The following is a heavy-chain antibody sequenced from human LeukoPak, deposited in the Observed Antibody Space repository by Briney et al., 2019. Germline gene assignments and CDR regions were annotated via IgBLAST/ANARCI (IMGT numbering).Heavy chain of an antibody. CDR2: IKQDGTEK. CDR3: SRGYSYGY. J-gene: IGHJ4*02. CDR1: GFSFTTYW. Sequence: PGGSLRLSCAASGFSFTTYWMGWVRQAPGKGLEWVANIKQDGTEKYYVDSVKGRFTISRDNAKNSLYLQMNSLRVEDTAVYYCSRGYSYGYWGQGTLVTVSS. V-gene: IGHV3-7*01. D-gene: IGHD5-18*01.